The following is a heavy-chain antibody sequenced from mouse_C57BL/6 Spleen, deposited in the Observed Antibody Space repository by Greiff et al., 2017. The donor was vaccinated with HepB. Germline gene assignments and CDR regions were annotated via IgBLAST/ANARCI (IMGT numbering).Heavy chain of an antibody. V-gene: IGHV1-7*01. CDR1: GYTFTSYW. Sequence: QVQLKESGAELAKPGASVKLSCKASGYTFTSYWMHWVKQRPGQGLEWIGYINPSSGYTKYNQKFKDKATLTADKSSSTAYMQLSSLTYEDSAVYYCVTGTDFDYWGQGTTLTVSS. CDR2: INPSSGYT. J-gene: IGHJ2*01. D-gene: IGHD4-1*01. CDR3: VTGTDFDY.